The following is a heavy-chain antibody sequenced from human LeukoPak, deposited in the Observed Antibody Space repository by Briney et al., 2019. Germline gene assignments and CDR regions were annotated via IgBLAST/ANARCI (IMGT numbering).Heavy chain of an antibody. D-gene: IGHD4-23*01. Sequence: SETLSLTCTVSGSISSYYWTWIRQSPGKGLEWIGHSYFTGNPTYSPSLKGRVTILVDTPKNQFYLELTSVTAADTAIYYCAGLRSTVGWRSFDYWGQGTLVTVSS. J-gene: IGHJ4*02. CDR1: GSISSYY. CDR3: AGLRSTVGWRSFDY. V-gene: IGHV4-59*08. CDR2: SYFTGNP.